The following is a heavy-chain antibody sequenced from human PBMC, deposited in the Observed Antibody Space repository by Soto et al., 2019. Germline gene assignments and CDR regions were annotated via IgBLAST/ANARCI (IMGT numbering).Heavy chain of an antibody. J-gene: IGHJ4*02. CDR1: GFTFSSYG. Sequence: QVPLVESGGGVVQPGRSLRLSCAASGFTFSSYGMHWVRQAPGKGLEWVAAIWYDGSNKYYADSVKGRFTISRDNSKNTLYLQMNSLRAEDTAVYYCARDTHYYCSGSSPDNWGQGTLVTVSS. V-gene: IGHV3-33*01. CDR2: IWYDGSNK. D-gene: IGHD3-10*01. CDR3: ARDTHYYCSGSSPDN.